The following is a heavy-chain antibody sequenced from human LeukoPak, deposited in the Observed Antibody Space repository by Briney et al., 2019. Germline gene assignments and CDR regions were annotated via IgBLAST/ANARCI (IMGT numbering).Heavy chain of an antibody. Sequence: SETLSLTCTVSGYSISSGYYWGWIRQPPGKGLEWIGSIYHSGSTYYNPSLKSRVTISVDTSKNQFSLKLSSVTAADTAVYYCARHFKDRITMVRAPLDYWGQGTLVTVSS. CDR1: GYSISSGYY. J-gene: IGHJ4*02. CDR2: IYHSGST. D-gene: IGHD3-10*01. V-gene: IGHV4-38-2*02. CDR3: ARHFKDRITMVRAPLDY.